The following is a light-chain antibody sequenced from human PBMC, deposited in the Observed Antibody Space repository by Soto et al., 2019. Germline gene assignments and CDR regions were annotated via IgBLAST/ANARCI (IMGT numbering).Light chain of an antibody. V-gene: IGKV3-11*01. CDR3: QQRSEWPRT. CDR2: DAS. J-gene: IGKJ1*01. CDR1: QSISSS. Sequence: EIVLTQSPATLSLSPGERATLSCGASQSISSSLAWYQQKPGQAPRLLIYDASTRATGFPARFSGSGSGTDFTLTIGSLEPEDFAVYYCQQRSEWPRTFGQGTKVEIK.